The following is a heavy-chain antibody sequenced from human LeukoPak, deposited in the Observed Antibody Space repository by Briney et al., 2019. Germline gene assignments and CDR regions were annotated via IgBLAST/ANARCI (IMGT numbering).Heavy chain of an antibody. V-gene: IGHV3-9*01. CDR3: AKGGGYYDSSGSHAFDI. Sequence: GGSLRLSCAASGFTFDDYAMHWVRQAPGKGLEWVSGISWNSGSIGYADSVKGRFTISRDNAKDSLYLQMNSLRAEDKALYYCAKGGGYYDSSGSHAFDIWGQGTMVTVSS. CDR2: ISWNSGSI. CDR1: GFTFDDYA. D-gene: IGHD3-22*01. J-gene: IGHJ3*02.